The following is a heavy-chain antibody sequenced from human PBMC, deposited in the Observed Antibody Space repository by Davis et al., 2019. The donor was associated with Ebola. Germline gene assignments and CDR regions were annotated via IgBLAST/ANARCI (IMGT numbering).Heavy chain of an antibody. CDR2: ITSSSYT. V-gene: IGHV3-23*01. CDR3: AKEVLEYSSGWQVDY. D-gene: IGHD6-19*01. CDR1: GFTFSTYS. J-gene: IGHJ4*02. Sequence: GGSLRLSCAASGFTFSTYSMNWVRQAPGKGLEWLSTITSSSYTYYADSVKGRFTISRDNSKNTLYLQMNSLRAEDTAVYYCAKEVLEYSSGWQVDYWGQGTLVTVSS.